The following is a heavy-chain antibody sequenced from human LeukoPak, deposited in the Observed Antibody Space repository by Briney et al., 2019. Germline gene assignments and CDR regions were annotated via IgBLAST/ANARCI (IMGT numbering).Heavy chain of an antibody. CDR3: AKDLPFSGSYPLLYDY. Sequence: AGGSLRLSCAASGFTFSSYAMSWVRQAPGKGLEWVSAISGSGGSTYYADSVKGRFTISRDNSKNTLYLQMNSLRAEDTAVYYCAKDLPFSGSYPLLYDYWGQGTLVTVSS. D-gene: IGHD1-26*01. V-gene: IGHV3-23*01. J-gene: IGHJ4*02. CDR1: GFTFSSYA. CDR2: ISGSGGST.